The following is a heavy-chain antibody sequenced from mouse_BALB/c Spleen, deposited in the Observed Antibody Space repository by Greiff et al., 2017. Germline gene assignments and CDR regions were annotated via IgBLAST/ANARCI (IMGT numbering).Heavy chain of an antibody. CDR1: GFTFSSYT. D-gene: IGHD3-1*01. CDR3: ARRSILAMDY. CDR2: ISNGGGST. J-gene: IGHJ4*01. V-gene: IGHV5-12-2*01. Sequence: EVQRVESWGGLVQPGGSLKLSCAASGFTFSSYTMSWVRQTPEKRLEWVAYISNGGGSTYYPDTVKGRFTISRDNAKNTLYLQMSSLKSEDTAMYYCARRSILAMDYWGQGTSVTVSS.